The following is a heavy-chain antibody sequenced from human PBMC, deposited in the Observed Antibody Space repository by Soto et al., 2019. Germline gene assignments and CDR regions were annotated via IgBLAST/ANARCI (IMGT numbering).Heavy chain of an antibody. Sequence: GGSLRLSCAASGFTFRNYGMNWVRQAPGKGLEWVSYIGIGSSTKYYADSVKGRFTISRDNAKNSLYLQMNSLRDEDTAVYYCARDHYCSGDTCYLISFDYWGQGTQVTVSS. V-gene: IGHV3-48*02. CDR3: ARDHYCSGDTCYLISFDY. D-gene: IGHD2-15*01. J-gene: IGHJ4*02. CDR2: IGIGSSTK. CDR1: GFTFRNYG.